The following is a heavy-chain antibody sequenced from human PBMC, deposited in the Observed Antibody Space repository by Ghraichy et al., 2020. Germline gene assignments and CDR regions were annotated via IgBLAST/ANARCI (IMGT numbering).Heavy chain of an antibody. V-gene: IGHV3-23*01. CDR2: ISGSGGSGST. D-gene: IGHD3-22*01. CDR3: ARPSGYYLSYWYFDL. J-gene: IGHJ2*01. Sequence: GGSLRLSCAASGFTFSSYSMIWVRQAPGKGLEWVSTISGSGGSGSTYYADSVKGRFTISRDNSKNTLYLQMNSLRAEDTAIYYCARPSGYYLSYWYFDLWGRGTLVTVSS. CDR1: GFTFSSYS.